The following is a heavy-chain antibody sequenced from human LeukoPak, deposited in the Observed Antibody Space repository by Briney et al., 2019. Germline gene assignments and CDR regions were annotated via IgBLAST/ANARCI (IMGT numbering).Heavy chain of an antibody. V-gene: IGHV4-39*01. CDR2: IYYSGST. CDR1: GGSISSSRYY. D-gene: IGHD2-15*01. J-gene: IGHJ6*03. Sequence: SETLSLTCTVSGGSISSSRYYWGWIRQPPGKGLEWIGSIYYSGSTYYNPSLKSRVTISVDTSKNQFSLKLSSVTAADTAVYYCARILDYYYMDVWGKGTTVTVSS. CDR3: ARILDYYYMDV.